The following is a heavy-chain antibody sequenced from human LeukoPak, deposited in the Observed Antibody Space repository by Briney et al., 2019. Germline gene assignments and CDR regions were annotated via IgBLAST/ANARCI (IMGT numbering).Heavy chain of an antibody. CDR3: ARLKGDTSVFDY. Sequence: TGGSLSLSCEASEFTFSSYAMSGVRQAPGKGLEWVSAISGSDGSTYYADSVKGRFTISRDNSKNTLYLQVNSLRAEDTAVYYCARLKGDTSVFDYWGQGTLVTVSS. CDR1: EFTFSSYA. V-gene: IGHV3-23*01. D-gene: IGHD3-16*01. J-gene: IGHJ4*02. CDR2: ISGSDGST.